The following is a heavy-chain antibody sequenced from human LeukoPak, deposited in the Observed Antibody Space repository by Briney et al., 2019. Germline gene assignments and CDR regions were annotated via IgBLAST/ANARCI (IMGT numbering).Heavy chain of an antibody. Sequence: GGSLRLSCVASGFTVSSNYMSWVRQAPGKGLEWVSVIYSGGSTYYADSVKGRFTISRDNSKNTLYLQMNSLRAEDTAVYYCAKTDRRIAAAGRIDYWGQGTLVTVSS. D-gene: IGHD6-13*01. CDR3: AKTDRRIAAAGRIDY. V-gene: IGHV3-53*05. J-gene: IGHJ4*02. CDR1: GFTVSSNY. CDR2: IYSGGST.